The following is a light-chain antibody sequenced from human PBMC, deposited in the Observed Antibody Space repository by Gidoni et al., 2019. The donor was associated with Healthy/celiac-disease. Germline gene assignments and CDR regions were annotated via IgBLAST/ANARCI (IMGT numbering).Light chain of an antibody. Sequence: DIQMTQSPSSLSASVGDRVTITCRASQSLRCYLNWYQQKPGQAPKLLICAASSLQMWVPSRFCGSVSGTDFSLTIISLQPEDFATYYCPQSYSTPLTFGRGTKVEIK. CDR1: QSLRCY. CDR2: AAS. J-gene: IGKJ4*01. V-gene: IGKV1-39*01. CDR3: PQSYSTPLT.